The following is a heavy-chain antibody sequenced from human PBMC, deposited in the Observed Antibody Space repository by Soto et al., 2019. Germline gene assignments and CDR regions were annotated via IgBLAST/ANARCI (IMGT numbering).Heavy chain of an antibody. CDR1: GVSFNNAW. J-gene: IGHJ4*01. D-gene: IGHD4-17*01. CDR3: SFQESTTVTTFEF. CDR2: IKSKTDGGTT. V-gene: IGHV3-15*01. Sequence: PGGSLRLSCDASGVSFNNAWMSWIRQAPGKGLEWVGRIKSKTDGGTTDYAAPVKGRFTISRDDSKNTLYLQMNSLKNEDTAVYYCSFQESTTVTTFEFWGHGTLVTVSS.